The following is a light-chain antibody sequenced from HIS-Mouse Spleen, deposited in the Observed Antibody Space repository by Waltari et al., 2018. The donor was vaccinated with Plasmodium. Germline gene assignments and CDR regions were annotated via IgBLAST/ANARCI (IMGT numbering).Light chain of an antibody. CDR3: YSTDSSGNHRV. CDR1: ALPKKY. CDR2: EDS. J-gene: IGLJ3*02. V-gene: IGLV3-10*01. Sequence: SYELTQPPSVSVSPGQTARITCSGDALPKKYAYWYQQESGQAPVLVIYEDSKRPSGIPERFSGSSSGTMATLTISGAQVEEEADYYCYSTDSSGNHRVFGGGTKLTVL.